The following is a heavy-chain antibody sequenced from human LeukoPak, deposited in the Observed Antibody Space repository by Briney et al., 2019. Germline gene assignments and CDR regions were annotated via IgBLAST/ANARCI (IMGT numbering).Heavy chain of an antibody. V-gene: IGHV4-34*01. D-gene: IGHD2-15*01. CDR2: INHSGST. Sequence: PSETLSLTCAVYGGSFSGYYWSWIRQPPGKGLEWIGEINHSGSTNYNPSLKSRVTISVDTSKNQFSLKLSSVTAADTAVYYCARGRQGCSGGSCYHNWFDPWGQGTLVTVSS. CDR3: ARGRQGCSGGSCYHNWFDP. J-gene: IGHJ5*02. CDR1: GGSFSGYY.